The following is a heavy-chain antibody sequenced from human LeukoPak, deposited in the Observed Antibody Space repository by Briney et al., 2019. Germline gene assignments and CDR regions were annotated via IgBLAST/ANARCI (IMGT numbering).Heavy chain of an antibody. J-gene: IGHJ5*02. D-gene: IGHD1-7*01. Sequence: PGGSLRLSCAASGFTFSSYSMNWVRQAPGKGLEWVSYISSSSSTIYYADSVKGRFTISRDNAKNSLYLQMNSLRAEDTAVYYCAKFIDSGTNDWFDPWGQGTLVTVSS. CDR3: AKFIDSGTNDWFDP. CDR2: ISSSSSTI. V-gene: IGHV3-48*01. CDR1: GFTFSSYS.